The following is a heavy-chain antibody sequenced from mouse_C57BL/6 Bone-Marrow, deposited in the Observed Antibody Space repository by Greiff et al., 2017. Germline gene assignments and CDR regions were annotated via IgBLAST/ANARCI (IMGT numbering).Heavy chain of an antibody. J-gene: IGHJ3*01. CDR1: GFNIKDDY. CDR3: TTGYDGPWCAY. V-gene: IGHV14-4*01. CDR2: IDPENGDT. Sequence: VQLQQSGAELVRPGASVKLSCTASGFNIKDDYMHWVKQRPEQGLEWIGWIDPENGDTEYASKFQGKATITADTSSNTAYLQLSSLTSEDTAVYYCTTGYDGPWCAYWGQGTLVTVAA. D-gene: IGHD2-12*01.